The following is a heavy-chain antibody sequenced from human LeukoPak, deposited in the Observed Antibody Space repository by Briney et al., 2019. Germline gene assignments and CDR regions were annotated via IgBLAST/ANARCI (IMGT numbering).Heavy chain of an antibody. D-gene: IGHD4-17*01. Sequence: MTSETLSLTCTVSGGSISSSNYYWGWIRQPPGKGLEWIGSIYYNGSTNYNPSLKSRVTISVDKSKNQFSLKLSSVTAADTAVYYCVSTHYGDYGFDYWGQGTLVTVSS. J-gene: IGHJ4*02. CDR3: VSTHYGDYGFDY. CDR2: IYYNGST. V-gene: IGHV4-39*07. CDR1: GGSISSSNYY.